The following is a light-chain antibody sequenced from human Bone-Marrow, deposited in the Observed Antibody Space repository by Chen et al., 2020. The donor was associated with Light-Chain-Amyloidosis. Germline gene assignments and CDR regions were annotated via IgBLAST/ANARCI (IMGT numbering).Light chain of an antibody. J-gene: IGLJ1*01. CDR2: EVT. CDR1: SSDVGGDNH. CDR3: SAYTITNTLV. V-gene: IGLV2-14*01. Sequence: QSALTQPASVSGSPGQSISISCTGTSSDVGGDNHVSWYPQHPDNAPKLKISEVTNRPSWVPNLFTGSKSDSTASPTISGLQTEAEADYFCSAYTITNTLVFGSGTMFTVL.